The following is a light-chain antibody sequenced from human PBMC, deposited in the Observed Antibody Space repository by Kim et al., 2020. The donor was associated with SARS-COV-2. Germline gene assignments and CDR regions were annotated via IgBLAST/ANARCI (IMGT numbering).Light chain of an antibody. V-gene: IGKV1-5*03. CDR1: QFVTGW. CDR3: QQYNSYSYT. Sequence: DIQMTQSPSTLSASVGDRVTITCRASQFVTGWLAWYQQKPGEAPKLLIYKTSNLDSGVPSRFSGSGSGTEFTLTISSLHPDDFATYYGQQYNSYSYTFGQGTKLEI. CDR2: KTS. J-gene: IGKJ2*01.